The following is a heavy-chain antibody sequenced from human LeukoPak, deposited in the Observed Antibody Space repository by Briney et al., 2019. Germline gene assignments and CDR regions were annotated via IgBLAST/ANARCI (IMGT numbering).Heavy chain of an antibody. V-gene: IGHV1-18*01. CDR2: ISGYNGNT. D-gene: IGHD7-27*01. J-gene: IGHJ4*02. Sequence: ASVTVSCTASGYTFTSYGIIWVRQAPGQGLEWMGWISGYNGNTNYAQKLQARVTMTTDTSTSTAYMELRSLRSDDTAVYYCVRGPGDYYFDYWGQGTLVTVSS. CDR1: GYTFTSYG. CDR3: VRGPGDYYFDY.